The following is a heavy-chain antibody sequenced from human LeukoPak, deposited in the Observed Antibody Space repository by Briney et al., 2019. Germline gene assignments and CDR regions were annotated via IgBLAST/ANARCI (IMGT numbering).Heavy chain of an antibody. CDR1: GFTFGTFW. V-gene: IGHV3-7*01. CDR3: ARDKGGMVPFDY. CDR2: IKQGGSEK. Sequence: GGSLRLSCEASGFTFGTFWMSWVRQAPGKGLEWVANIKQGGSEKNYVDSVKGRFTIARDDAKNSLYLLMNSLRAEDTAVYFCARDKGGMVPFDYWGQGTLVTVSS. D-gene: IGHD3-10*01. J-gene: IGHJ4*02.